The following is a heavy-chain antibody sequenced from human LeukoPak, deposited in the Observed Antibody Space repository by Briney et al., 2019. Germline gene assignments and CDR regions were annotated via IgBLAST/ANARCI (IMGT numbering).Heavy chain of an antibody. J-gene: IGHJ4*02. Sequence: ASVKVSCKASGYTFTGYYMHWVRQAPGQGPEWMGWINPNSGGTNYAQKFQGRVTMTRDTSISTAYMELSRLRSDDTAVYYCATLGDSYGDPFFDYWGQGTLVTVSS. D-gene: IGHD5-18*01. V-gene: IGHV1-2*02. CDR3: ATLGDSYGDPFFDY. CDR1: GYTFTGYY. CDR2: INPNSGGT.